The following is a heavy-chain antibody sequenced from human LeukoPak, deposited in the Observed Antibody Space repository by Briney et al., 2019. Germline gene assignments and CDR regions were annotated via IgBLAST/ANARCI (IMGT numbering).Heavy chain of an antibody. CDR3: AQNGQSGFSFDP. J-gene: IGHJ5*02. CDR2: IHPSGST. V-gene: IGHV4-4*07. Sequence: PSETLSLTCTVSGDSISSYYWSWIRQPAGKGLEWIGRIHPSGSTNYNPSLKSRVTISVDTSKNQFSLKLRSVTAADTAVYYCAQNGQSGFSFDPWGQGTLVTVSS. D-gene: IGHD2-8*01. CDR1: GDSISSYY.